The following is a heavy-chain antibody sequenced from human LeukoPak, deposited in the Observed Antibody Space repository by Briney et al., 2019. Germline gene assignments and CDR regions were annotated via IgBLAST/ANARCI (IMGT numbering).Heavy chain of an antibody. CDR2: INHSGST. D-gene: IGHD3-22*01. CDR3: ARHVDYYDSSGYNWYAFDI. Sequence: SETLSLTCAVYGGSFSGYYWSWIRQPPGKGLEWIGEINHSGSTNYNPSLKSRVTILVDTSKNQFSLKLSSVTAADTAVYYCARHVDYYDSSGYNWYAFDIWGQGTMVTVSS. V-gene: IGHV4-34*01. CDR1: GGSFSGYY. J-gene: IGHJ3*02.